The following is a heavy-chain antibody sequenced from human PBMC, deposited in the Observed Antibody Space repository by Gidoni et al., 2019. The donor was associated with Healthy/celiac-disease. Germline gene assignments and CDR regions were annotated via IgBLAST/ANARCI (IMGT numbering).Heavy chain of an antibody. CDR1: GFTFDDYG. CDR2: YNLNGGST. D-gene: IGHD3-16*02. V-gene: IGHV3-20*04. J-gene: IGHJ4*02. Sequence: EVQLVESGGGVVRPGGSLRLSCAASGFTFDDYGISWVRQAPWKGLEWVSGYNLNGGSTGYADSLKGRFTISRDNAKNSLYLQMNSLRAEDTALYYCARGLGELSSYYFDYWGQGTLVTVSS. CDR3: ARGLGELSSYYFDY.